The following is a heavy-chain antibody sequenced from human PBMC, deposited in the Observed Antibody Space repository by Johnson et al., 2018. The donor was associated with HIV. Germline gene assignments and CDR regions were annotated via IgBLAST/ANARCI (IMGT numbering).Heavy chain of an antibody. V-gene: IGHV3-20*04. Sequence: VQLVESGGGVVRPGGSLRLSCAASGFTFDDYGMSWVRQAPGKGLEWVSGISWNSGSIGYADSVKGRFSISRDNDKNSLYLQMNSLRAEDTALYYCAKDMGYGGNPGAFDIWGQGTMVTVSS. D-gene: IGHD4-23*01. CDR2: ISWNSGSI. CDR1: GFTFDDYG. J-gene: IGHJ3*02. CDR3: AKDMGYGGNPGAFDI.